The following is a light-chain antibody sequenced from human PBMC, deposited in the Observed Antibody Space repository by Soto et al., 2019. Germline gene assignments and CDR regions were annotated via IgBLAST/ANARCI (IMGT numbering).Light chain of an antibody. CDR2: EVS. CDR3: SSYTSRSTRV. J-gene: IGLJ3*02. V-gene: IGLV2-14*01. Sequence: QSVLTQPASVSGSPGQSITIFCTGTSSDVGGYNYVSWYQQHPGKAPKLLIYEVSSRPSTVSNRFSGSKSGNTASLTVSGLQADDEADYYCSSYTSRSTRVFGGGTKLNVL. CDR1: SSDVGGYNY.